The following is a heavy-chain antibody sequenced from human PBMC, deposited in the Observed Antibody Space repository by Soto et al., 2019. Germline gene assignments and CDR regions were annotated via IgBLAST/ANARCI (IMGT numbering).Heavy chain of an antibody. Sequence: GGSLRLSCAASGFTFSNAWMSWVRQAPGKGLEWVGRIKSKTDGGTTDYAAPVKGRFTISRDDSKNTLYLQMNSLKTEDTAVYYCTTDIKTINFWSGYYDYYYYYMDVWGKGTTVTVSS. D-gene: IGHD3-3*01. J-gene: IGHJ6*03. CDR1: GFTFSNAW. CDR2: IKSKTDGGTT. V-gene: IGHV3-15*01. CDR3: TTDIKTINFWSGYYDYYYYYMDV.